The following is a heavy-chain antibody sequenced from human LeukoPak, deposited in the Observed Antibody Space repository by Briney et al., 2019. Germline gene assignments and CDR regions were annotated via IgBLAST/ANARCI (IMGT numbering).Heavy chain of an antibody. CDR1: GGTFSSYA. Sequence: SVKVSCKASGGTFSSYAISWVRQAPGQGLEWMGGIIPIFGTANYAQKFQGRVTIAADESTSTAYMELSSLRSEDTAVYYCARGEESQDWFDPWGQGTLVTVSS. CDR3: ARGEESQDWFDP. V-gene: IGHV1-69*13. CDR2: IIPIFGTA. J-gene: IGHJ5*02.